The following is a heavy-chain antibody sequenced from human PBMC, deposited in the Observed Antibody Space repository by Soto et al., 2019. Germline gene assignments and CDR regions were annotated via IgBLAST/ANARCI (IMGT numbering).Heavy chain of an antibody. D-gene: IGHD3-16*01. CDR2: IIPILGTT. Sequence: QVQLVQSGAEVKKPSSSVKVSCKASGGSFSSNAISWVRQAPGQGLEWMGVIIPILGTTTYAQKFQGGVIINADESTTTAYMALSSLRSDYTAVYFCARDRGMRGNSYFCGRYGWGQGTRVTVSS. J-gene: IGHJ6*02. V-gene: IGHV1-69*12. CDR1: GGSFSSNA. CDR3: ARDRGMRGNSYFCGRYG.